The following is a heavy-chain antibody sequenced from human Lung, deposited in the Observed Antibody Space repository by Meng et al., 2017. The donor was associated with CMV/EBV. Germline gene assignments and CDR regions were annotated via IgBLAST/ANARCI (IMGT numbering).Heavy chain of an antibody. V-gene: IGHV4-59*01. D-gene: IGHD5-18*01. Sequence: SETLSLTCTVSGGSISSYYWSWIRQPPGKGLEWIGYIYYSGSTNYNPSLKSRVTISVDTSKNQFSLKLSSVTAADTAVYYCASSGYSYGYGYYGMDVWGQGTTVTGSS. CDR1: GGSISSYY. CDR3: ASSGYSYGYGYYGMDV. CDR2: IYYSGST. J-gene: IGHJ6*02.